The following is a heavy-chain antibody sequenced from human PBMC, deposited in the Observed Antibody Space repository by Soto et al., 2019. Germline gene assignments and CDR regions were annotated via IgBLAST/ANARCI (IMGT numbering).Heavy chain of an antibody. V-gene: IGHV2-5*02. D-gene: IGHD5-12*01. CDR3: AHRLGYEPFDY. J-gene: IGHJ4*02. Sequence: QITLKESGPTLVKPTQTLTLTCTVSGVSLSTTGVGVAWIRQPPGKALEWLAIIYWDDDKRYSPSLESRLTITKDTSNYQVVLRMTIMDSVDTATYYCAHRLGYEPFDYWGQGTLVTVAS. CDR2: IYWDDDK. CDR1: GVSLSTTGVG.